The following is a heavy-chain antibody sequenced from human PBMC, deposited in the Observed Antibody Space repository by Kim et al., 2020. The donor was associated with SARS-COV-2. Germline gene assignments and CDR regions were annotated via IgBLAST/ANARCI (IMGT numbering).Heavy chain of an antibody. Sequence: GGSLRLSCAASGFTFSSYWMHWVRQAPGKGLAWVSGIKGDGSYTSYADSEKGRFTISRDNAKNTLYLQMNSLRAVDTAVYYCARDLLETTMDLDYWGQGTLVTVSS. CDR2: IKGDGSYT. CDR1: GFTFSSYW. J-gene: IGHJ4*02. D-gene: IGHD5-18*01. CDR3: ARDLLETTMDLDY. V-gene: IGHV3-74*01.